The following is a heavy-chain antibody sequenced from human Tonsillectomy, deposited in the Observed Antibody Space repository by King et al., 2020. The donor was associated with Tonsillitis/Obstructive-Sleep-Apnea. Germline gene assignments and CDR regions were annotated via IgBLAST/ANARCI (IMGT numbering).Heavy chain of an antibody. J-gene: IGHJ4*02. V-gene: IGHV3-43*02. CDR1: GFTFDDYA. Sequence: VQLVESGGGVVQPGGSLRLSCAASGFTFDDYAMHWVRQAPGKGLEWVSLISGGGGSTYYADSVKGRFTISRDNSKNSLYLQMNSLRTEDTALYYCAKGYCSSTSCYNGGLDYWGQGTLVTVSS. CDR2: ISGGGGST. CDR3: AKGYCSSTSCYNGGLDY. D-gene: IGHD2-2*02.